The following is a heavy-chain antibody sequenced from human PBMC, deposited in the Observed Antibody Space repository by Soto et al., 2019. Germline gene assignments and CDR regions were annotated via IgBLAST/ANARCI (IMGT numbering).Heavy chain of an antibody. D-gene: IGHD6-25*01. V-gene: IGHV1-8*01. Sequence: ASVKPSCKASGYTFTNYDINWVRQATGQGLEWMGWMNPNSGNTGYAQKFQGRVTMTRNTSISTAYMELSSLRSEDTAVYYCARGQSSGYSSVVDYWGQGTLVTVFS. CDR2: MNPNSGNT. CDR1: GYTFTNYD. CDR3: ARGQSSGYSSVVDY. J-gene: IGHJ4*02.